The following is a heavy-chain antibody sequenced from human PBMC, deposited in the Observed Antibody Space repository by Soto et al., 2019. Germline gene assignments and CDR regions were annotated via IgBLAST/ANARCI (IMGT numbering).Heavy chain of an antibody. V-gene: IGHV3-21*01. J-gene: IGHJ4*02. D-gene: IGHD5-18*01. CDR2: INYNGVGT. Sequence: SLRLSGSGAGLIFSEYAMSWVRQAPGKGLEWVSSINYNGVGTYYADSVKGRFTISRDNAKNSLYLQMNSLRAEDTVVDYCARDGGYGDFDYWGQGTPVTVSS. CDR1: GLIFSEYA. CDR3: ARDGGYGDFDY.